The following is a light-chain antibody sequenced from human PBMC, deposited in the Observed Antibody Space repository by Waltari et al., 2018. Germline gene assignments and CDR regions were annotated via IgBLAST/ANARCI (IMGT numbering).Light chain of an antibody. CDR2: DVS. CDR1: SSDVGGYNY. CDR3: SSYTSSSTPCV. Sequence: QSALTQPASVSGSPGQSITISCTGTSSDVGGYNYVSWYQQHPGKAPTLMIYDVSNRPSGVSNRVSGSKSGNTASLTISGLQAEDEADYYCSSYTSSSTPCVFGGGTKLTVL. V-gene: IGLV2-14*03. J-gene: IGLJ3*02.